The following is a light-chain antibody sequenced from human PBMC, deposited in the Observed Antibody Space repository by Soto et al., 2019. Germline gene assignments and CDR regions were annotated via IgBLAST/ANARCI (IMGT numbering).Light chain of an antibody. V-gene: IGKV3-20*01. CDR3: QQYGSSST. Sequence: EIVLTQSPGTLSLYPGERATLSCRASQSVSSSYLAWYQQKPGQAPRLLIYGASSRATGIPDRFSGSGSGTDFTLTISRLEPEDFAVYYCQQYGSSSTFGQGTKV. CDR1: QSVSSSY. J-gene: IGKJ1*01. CDR2: GAS.